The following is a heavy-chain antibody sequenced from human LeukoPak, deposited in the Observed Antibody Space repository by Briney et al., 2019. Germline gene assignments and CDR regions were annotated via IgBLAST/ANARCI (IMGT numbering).Heavy chain of an antibody. J-gene: IGHJ4*02. Sequence: GGSLRLSCAASGFTFSSYAMHWVRQAPGKGLEWVAVISYDGSNKYYADSVKGRFTISRDNSKNTLYLQMNSLRVEDTAIYYCARETEQRTFDYWGQGTLVTVSS. D-gene: IGHD1/OR15-1a*01. V-gene: IGHV3-30-3*01. CDR1: GFTFSSYA. CDR3: ARETEQRTFDY. CDR2: ISYDGSNK.